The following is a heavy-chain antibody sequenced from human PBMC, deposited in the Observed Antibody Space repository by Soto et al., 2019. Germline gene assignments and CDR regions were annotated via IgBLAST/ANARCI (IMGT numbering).Heavy chain of an antibody. Sequence: PGGSLRLSCAASGFTFSSYAMSWVRQAPGKGLEWVSAISGSGGSTYYADSVKGRFTISRDNSKNTLYLQMNSLRAEDTAVYYCAKDPYYDSSGYYYGWFDPWGQGTLVTVSS. CDR1: GFTFSSYA. J-gene: IGHJ5*02. D-gene: IGHD3-22*01. CDR2: ISGSGGST. CDR3: AKDPYYDSSGYYYGWFDP. V-gene: IGHV3-23*01.